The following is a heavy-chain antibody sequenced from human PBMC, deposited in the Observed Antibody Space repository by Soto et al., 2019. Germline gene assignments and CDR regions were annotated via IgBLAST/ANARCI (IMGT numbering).Heavy chain of an antibody. Sequence: ASETLSLTCTVSGGSISSYYWSWIRQPPGKGLEWIGYIYYSGSTNYNPSLKSRVTISVDTSKNQFSLKLSSVTAADTAVYYCARDARDLLLHYFDYWGQGTLVTVSS. CDR2: IYYSGST. CDR3: ARDARDLLLHYFDY. V-gene: IGHV4-59*01. CDR1: GGSISSYY. J-gene: IGHJ4*02. D-gene: IGHD3-22*01.